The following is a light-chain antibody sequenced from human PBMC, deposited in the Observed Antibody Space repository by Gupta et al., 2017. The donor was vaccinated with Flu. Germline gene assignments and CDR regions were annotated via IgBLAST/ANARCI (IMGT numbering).Light chain of an antibody. CDR3: QQYTRSPGGCT. CDR2: GAY. CDR1: QIISTNY. Sequence: EIVLTQSLGTLSLSPGERATLSCRSSQIISTNYLAWYQQKPCQAPRLLIYGAYYRADGIPDRFSGSGSETDIDLTISRLEPEDVAVYYCQQYTRSPGGCTFGPGTKVEIK. V-gene: IGKV3-20*01. J-gene: IGKJ3*01.